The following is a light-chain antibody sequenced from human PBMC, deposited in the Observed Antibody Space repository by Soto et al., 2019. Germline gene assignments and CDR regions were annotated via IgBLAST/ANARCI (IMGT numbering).Light chain of an antibody. J-gene: IGLJ1*01. CDR3: SSYTSTSRYV. CDR1: SSDVGKYDR. CDR2: EVT. Sequence: QSALTQPPSVSGSPGQSVTISCTGTSSDVGKYDRVSWYQQPPGTAPKLIIYEVTNRPSGVPARFSGSKSGNTASLTISGLQAEDGADYYCSSYTSTSRYVFGAGTKLNVL. V-gene: IGLV2-18*02.